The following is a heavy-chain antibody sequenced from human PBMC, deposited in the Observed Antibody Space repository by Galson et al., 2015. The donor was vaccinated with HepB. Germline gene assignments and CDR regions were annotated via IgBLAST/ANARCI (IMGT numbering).Heavy chain of an antibody. D-gene: IGHD6-19*01. CDR1: GFTFSSYW. CDR3: ARVSGYSSGWLDI. Sequence: SLRLSCAASGFTFSSYWMSWVRQAPGKGLEWVANIKQDGREKYYVDSVKGRFTISRDNAKNSLYLQMNSLRAEDTAVYYCARVSGYSSGWLDIWGQGTMVTVSS. CDR2: IKQDGREK. V-gene: IGHV3-7*01. J-gene: IGHJ3*02.